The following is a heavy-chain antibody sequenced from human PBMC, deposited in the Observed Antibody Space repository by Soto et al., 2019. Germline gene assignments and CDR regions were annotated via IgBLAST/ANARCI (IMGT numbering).Heavy chain of an antibody. D-gene: IGHD2-21*01. CDR1: GGSISGFY. CDR3: TKVSCGWFDP. J-gene: IGHJ5*02. Sequence: PSETLSLTCTVSGGSISGFYWSWIRQSPGKGLEWIVCAYYSGSSSYNPSLKSRVTISVDTSRNQFSLRLNSVTAADTAVYYCTKVSCGWFDPWGQGTLVTVSS. V-gene: IGHV4-59*08. CDR2: AYYSGSS.